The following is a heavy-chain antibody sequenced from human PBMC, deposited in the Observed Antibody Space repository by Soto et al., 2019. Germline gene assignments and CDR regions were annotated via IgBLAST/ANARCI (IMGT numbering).Heavy chain of an antibody. J-gene: IGHJ4*02. CDR1: GYTFTSYA. D-gene: IGHD2-15*01. Sequence: QVQLVQSGAEEKKPGASVKVSCKASGYTFTSYAMHWVRQAPGQRLEWMGWINAGNGNTKYSQKFQGRVTTTRDTSATTAHMELSSLRSEDTAVYYCARGTVVTHFDSWGQGTLVTVSS. CDR2: INAGNGNT. CDR3: ARGTVVTHFDS. V-gene: IGHV1-3*05.